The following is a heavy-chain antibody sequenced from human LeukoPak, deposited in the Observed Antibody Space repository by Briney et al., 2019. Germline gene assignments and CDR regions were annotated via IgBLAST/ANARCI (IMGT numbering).Heavy chain of an antibody. CDR1: GYTFTSYG. D-gene: IGHD3-10*01. CDR3: ATELAEDWFDP. V-gene: IGHV1-18*04. J-gene: IGHJ5*02. CDR2: ISAYNGNT. Sequence: ASVKVSCKATGYTFTSYGISWVRQAPGQGLEWMGWISAYNGNTNYAQKLQGRVTMTTDTSTSTAYMELRSLRSDDTAVYYCATELAEDWFDPWGQGTLVTVSS.